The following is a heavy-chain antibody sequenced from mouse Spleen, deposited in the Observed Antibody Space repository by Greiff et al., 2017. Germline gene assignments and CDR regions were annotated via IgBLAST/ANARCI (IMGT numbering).Heavy chain of an antibody. D-gene: IGHD3-3*01. CDR3: ARGGLDY. Sequence: ESGPGLVKPSQSLSLTFSVTGYSITGGYYWNWIRQFPGNKLEWMGYISYDGSNNYNPSLKNRISITRDTSKNQFFLKLNSVTTEDTATYYCARGGLDYWGQGTTLTVSS. CDR1: GYSITGGYY. V-gene: IGHV3-6*01. CDR2: ISYDGSN. J-gene: IGHJ2*01.